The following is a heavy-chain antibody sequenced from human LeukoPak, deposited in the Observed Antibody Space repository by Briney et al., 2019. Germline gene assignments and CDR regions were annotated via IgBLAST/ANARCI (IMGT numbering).Heavy chain of an antibody. Sequence: SETLSLTCTVSGGSISSGNYYWSWLRQPAGKGLEWIGRIYTSGSTNYNPTLKSRVTISADTSKNQLSLKLSPVTAADTAVYYCARESDLSNYDRTDYWGQGTLVTVSS. D-gene: IGHD4/OR15-4a*01. CDR2: IYTSGST. CDR1: GGSISSGNYY. V-gene: IGHV4-61*02. J-gene: IGHJ4*02. CDR3: ARESDLSNYDRTDY.